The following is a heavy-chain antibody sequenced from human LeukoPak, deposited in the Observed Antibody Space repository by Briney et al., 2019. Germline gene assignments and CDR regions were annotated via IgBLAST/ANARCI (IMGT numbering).Heavy chain of an antibody. J-gene: IGHJ4*02. CDR3: ARDPVTTWGYFDY. Sequence: GGSLRLSCAASGFTFRNYAIHWVRQAPGKGLEWVAVISSDGTNKNYADSVKGRLTISRDKAKNTVYLQVNSLRSEDTAVYYCARDPVTTWGYFDYWGQGTLVTVSS. CDR1: GFTFRNYA. V-gene: IGHV3-30-3*01. D-gene: IGHD4-17*01. CDR2: ISSDGTNK.